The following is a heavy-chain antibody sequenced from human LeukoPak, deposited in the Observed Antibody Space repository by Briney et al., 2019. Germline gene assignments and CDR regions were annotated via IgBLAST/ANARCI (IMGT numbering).Heavy chain of an antibody. CDR3: AKSGDQVTVTKLDY. CDR2: ISGSGGST. Sequence: GGSLRLSCAASGFTFSNYVMSWVRQAPGKGLEWVSGISGSGGSTFYADSVKGRFTISRDNSKNTLYLEMNSLRAEDTALFYCAKSGDQVTVTKLDYWGQGTLVTVCS. CDR1: GFTFSNYV. V-gene: IGHV3-23*01. J-gene: IGHJ4*02. D-gene: IGHD4-17*01.